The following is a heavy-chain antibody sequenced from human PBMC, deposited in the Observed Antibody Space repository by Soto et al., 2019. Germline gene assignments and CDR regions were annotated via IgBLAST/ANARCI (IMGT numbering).Heavy chain of an antibody. CDR3: AIIVSPDYYGMDV. CDR2: IDPSDSYT. V-gene: IGHV5-10-1*01. J-gene: IGHJ6*02. Sequence: PDDSQRNSCTHSGYSFTIYWIRWDRPLPGKGLEWMGRIDPSDSYTNYSPSFQGHVTISADKSISTAYLQWSSLKASDTAMYYCAIIVSPDYYGMDVWGQGNTV. D-gene: IGHD2-15*01. CDR1: GYSFTIYW.